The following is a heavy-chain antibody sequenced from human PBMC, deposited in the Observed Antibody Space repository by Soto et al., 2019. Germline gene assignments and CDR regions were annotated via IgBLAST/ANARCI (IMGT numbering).Heavy chain of an antibody. CDR3: VRCVVKGSGSLPRLFDH. V-gene: IGHV3-30-3*01. CDR2: LASDEATK. CDR1: GFTIRAYT. J-gene: IGHJ4*02. D-gene: IGHD3-10*01. Sequence: QVQLVESGGGVVQPGTSLRLSCAVSGFTIRAYTMHWVRQAPGEGLEWVAVLASDEATKYYADSVKGRSTISRDTSQNTLFLQINSLRDEDTAVYYCVRCVVKGSGSLPRLFDHWGQGTLVTVSS.